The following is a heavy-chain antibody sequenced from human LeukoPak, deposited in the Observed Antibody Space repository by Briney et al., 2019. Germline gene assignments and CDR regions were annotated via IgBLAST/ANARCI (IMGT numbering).Heavy chain of an antibody. CDR1: GFTFSDYY. V-gene: IGHV3-7*01. Sequence: GGSLRLSCASSGFTFSDYYMSWVRQAPGKGLEWVANIKQDGSEKYYVDSVKGRFTISRDNAKNSLYLQMNSLRDEDTAVYYCARGPSGYHNTGGQGTLVTVSS. CDR3: ARGPSGYHNT. D-gene: IGHD5-12*01. CDR2: IKQDGSEK. J-gene: IGHJ4*02.